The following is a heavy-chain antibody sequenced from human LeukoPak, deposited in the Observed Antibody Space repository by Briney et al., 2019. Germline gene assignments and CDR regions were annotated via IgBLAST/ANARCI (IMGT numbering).Heavy chain of an antibody. CDR3: AGADYDYVWGSYRYQEVGY. CDR2: IYYSGST. D-gene: IGHD3-16*02. CDR1: GGSISSSSYY. Sequence: SETLSLTCTVSGGSISSSSYYWGWIRQPPGKGLEWIGYIYYSGSTNYNPSLKSRVTISVDTSKNQFSLKLSSVTAADTAVYYCAGADYDYVWGSYRYQEVGYWGQGTLVTVSS. V-gene: IGHV4-61*05. J-gene: IGHJ4*02.